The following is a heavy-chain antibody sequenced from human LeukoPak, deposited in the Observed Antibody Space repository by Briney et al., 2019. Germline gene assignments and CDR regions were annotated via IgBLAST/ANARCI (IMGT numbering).Heavy chain of an antibody. Sequence: GGSLRLSCAASGFTFSSYAMSWVRQAPGKGLEWVSAISGSGGSTYYADSVKGRFTISRDNSKNTLYLQMNSLRAEDTAVYYRAKDHGYCSSTSCYADFDYWGQGTLVTVSS. CDR2: ISGSGGST. V-gene: IGHV3-23*01. CDR1: GFTFSSYA. D-gene: IGHD2-2*03. J-gene: IGHJ4*02. CDR3: AKDHGYCSSTSCYADFDY.